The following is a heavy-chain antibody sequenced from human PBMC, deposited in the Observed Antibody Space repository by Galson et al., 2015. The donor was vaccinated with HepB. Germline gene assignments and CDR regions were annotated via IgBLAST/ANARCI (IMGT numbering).Heavy chain of an antibody. CDR2: ISSSSSYI. CDR1: GFTFSSYS. V-gene: IGHV3-21*01. Sequence: SLRLSCAASGFTFSSYSMNWVRQAPGKGLEWVSSISSSSSYIYYADSVKGRFTISRDNAKNSLYLQMNSLRAEDTAVYYCASSADIAAGDEDYYGMDVWGQGTTVTVSS. D-gene: IGHD6-13*01. J-gene: IGHJ6*02. CDR3: ASSADIAAGDEDYYGMDV.